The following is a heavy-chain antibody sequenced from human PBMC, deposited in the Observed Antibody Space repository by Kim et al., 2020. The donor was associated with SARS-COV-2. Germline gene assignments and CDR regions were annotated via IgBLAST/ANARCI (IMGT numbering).Heavy chain of an antibody. D-gene: IGHD3-22*01. J-gene: IGHJ4*02. CDR3: ARGTWDFYDSSGYRTYYFDH. V-gene: IGHV1-8*01. CDR1: GYTFTSYD. CDR2: MNPNSGNT. Sequence: ASVKVSCKASGYTFTSYDINWVRQATGQGLEWMGWMNPNSGNTGYAQRVQARVTMTRNTSISTAYMELSSLRSEDTAVYYCARGTWDFYDSSGYRTYYFDHWGQGTLVTVSS.